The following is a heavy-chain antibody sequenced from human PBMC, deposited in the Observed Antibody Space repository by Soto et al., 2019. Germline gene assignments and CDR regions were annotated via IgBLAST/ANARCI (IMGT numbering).Heavy chain of an antibody. CDR3: ARDPLHHGSTFDS. Sequence: QVQLVESGGGLVMPGGSLRLSCAASGFTFSDYYMSWIRQPPGKGLEWISYITSSGGTMYYADSVKGRFTISRDNAKNSLYLQMNGLRAEDTAVYYCARDPLHHGSTFDSWGQGTLVTVSS. J-gene: IGHJ4*02. CDR1: GFTFSDYY. CDR2: ITSSGGTM. V-gene: IGHV3-11*01. D-gene: IGHD3-10*01.